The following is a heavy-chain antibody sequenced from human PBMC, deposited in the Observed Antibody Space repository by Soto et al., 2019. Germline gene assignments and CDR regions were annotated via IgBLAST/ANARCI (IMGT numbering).Heavy chain of an antibody. CDR3: ATTSPWLLALYYYYGMDV. D-gene: IGHD3-22*01. V-gene: IGHV1-24*01. Sequence: ASVKVSCKVSGYTLTELSMHWVRQAPGKGLEWMGGFDPEDGETIYAQKFQGRVTMTEDTSTDTAYMELSSLRSEDTAVYYCATTSPWLLALYYYYGMDVWGQGTTVTVSS. J-gene: IGHJ6*02. CDR2: FDPEDGET. CDR1: GYTLTELS.